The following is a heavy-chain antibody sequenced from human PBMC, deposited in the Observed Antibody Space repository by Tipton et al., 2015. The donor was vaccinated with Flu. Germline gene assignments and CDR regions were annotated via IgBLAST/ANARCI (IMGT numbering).Heavy chain of an antibody. CDR1: GITFSSYA. J-gene: IGHJ4*02. Sequence: SLRLSCPASGITFSSYAMSWVRQAPGKGLEWVSSIVRSGINTYYADSVKGRFTISRDNSKKTLYLQMNSLRVEDTAIYYCAKELFRASAGTRGGAYWGQGTMVTVSS. V-gene: IGHV3-23*01. CDR2: IVRSGINT. CDR3: AKELFRASAGTRGGAY. D-gene: IGHD6-19*01.